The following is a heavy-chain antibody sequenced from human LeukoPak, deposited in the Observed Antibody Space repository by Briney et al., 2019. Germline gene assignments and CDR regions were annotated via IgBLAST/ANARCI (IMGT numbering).Heavy chain of an antibody. CDR1: GFTFSSYS. CDR2: ITTRKTYI. Sequence: VGSLRLSCAASGFTFSSYSMNWVRQAPGKGLEWVSSITTRKTYIYYADSVKGRFTISRDNAKNSLYLQMNSLRAEDTAVYYCARGQGAYCSGGSCYTEYFDPWGQGTLVTVSS. D-gene: IGHD2-15*01. J-gene: IGHJ5*02. CDR3: ARGQGAYCSGGSCYTEYFDP. V-gene: IGHV3-21*01.